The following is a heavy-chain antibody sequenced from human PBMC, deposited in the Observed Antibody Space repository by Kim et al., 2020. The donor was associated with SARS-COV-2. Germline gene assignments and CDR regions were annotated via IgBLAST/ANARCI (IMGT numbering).Heavy chain of an antibody. CDR2: ISSSGSTI. V-gene: IGHV3-48*03. J-gene: IGHJ4*02. CDR1: GFTFSSYE. Sequence: GGSLRLSCAASGFTFSSYEMNWVRQAPGKGLEWVSYISSSGSTIYYADSVKGRFTISRDNAKNSLYLQMNSLRAEDTAVYYCASYIRFLEWLPAFDYWGQGTLVTVSS. CDR3: ASYIRFLEWLPAFDY. D-gene: IGHD3-3*01.